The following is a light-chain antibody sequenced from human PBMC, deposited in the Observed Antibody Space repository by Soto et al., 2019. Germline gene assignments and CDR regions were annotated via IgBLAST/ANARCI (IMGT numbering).Light chain of an antibody. CDR1: QTISSG. CDR3: QHYNSYSEA. CDR2: KAS. V-gene: IGKV1-5*03. Sequence: DTQMTQSPSTLSGSVGDRVTITCRASQTISSGLAWYQQKPGKAPKLLIYKASSLKSGVPSRFSGSGSGTEFTLTISSLQPDDFATYYCQHYNSYSEAFGQGTKV. J-gene: IGKJ1*01.